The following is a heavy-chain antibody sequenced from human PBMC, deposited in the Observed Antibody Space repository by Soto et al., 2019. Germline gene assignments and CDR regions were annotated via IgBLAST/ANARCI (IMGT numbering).Heavy chain of an antibody. CDR3: AKDILFGETSYYYGLDV. CDR2: ISWNSARI. J-gene: IGHJ6*02. D-gene: IGHD3-10*01. Sequence: EVQLVESGGGLVQPGRSLRLSCGASGFTFDDYAMHWVRQAPGKGLEWVSGISWNSARIDYADSVKGRFTISRANAKNSLYLLMNSRRAEDTALSYCAKDILFGETSYYYGLDVWGQGTTVTVSS. CDR1: GFTFDDYA. V-gene: IGHV3-9*01.